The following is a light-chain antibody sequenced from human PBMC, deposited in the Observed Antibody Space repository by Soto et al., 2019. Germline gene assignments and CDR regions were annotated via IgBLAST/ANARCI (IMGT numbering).Light chain of an antibody. CDR1: QSVSSSY. Sequence: EIVLTQSPGTMSLSPGERATLSCRASQSVSSSYLAWYQQKPGQAPRLLIYGASSRATGIPDRFSGSGSGTDFTLTISRLEPEDFAVYYCQQYGSSPPKTFGQGTRLENK. J-gene: IGKJ5*01. CDR2: GAS. CDR3: QQYGSSPPKT. V-gene: IGKV3-20*01.